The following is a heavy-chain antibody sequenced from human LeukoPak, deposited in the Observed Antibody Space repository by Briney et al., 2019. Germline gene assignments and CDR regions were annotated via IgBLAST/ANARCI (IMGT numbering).Heavy chain of an antibody. J-gene: IGHJ3*02. V-gene: IGHV3-21*01. CDR2: ISSSSSYI. Sequence: GGSLRLSCAASGFTFSSYSMNWVRQAPGKGLEWVSSISSSSSYIYYADSVKGRFTISRDNAKNSLYLQMNSLRAEDTAVYYCAREGVLYAEDIVVVPTDSDAFGIWGQGTMVTVSS. CDR3: AREGVLYAEDIVVVPTDSDAFGI. CDR1: GFTFSSYS. D-gene: IGHD2-2*01.